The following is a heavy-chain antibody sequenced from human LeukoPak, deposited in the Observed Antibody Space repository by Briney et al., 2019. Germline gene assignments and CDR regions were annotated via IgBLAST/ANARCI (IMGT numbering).Heavy chain of an antibody. D-gene: IGHD6-19*01. CDR2: INPNRDGT. CDR1: GYTFTDYY. Sequence: ASVKVSCKASGYTFTDYYMHWVRQAPGQGHEWMGWINPNRDGTNYAQKFQGRVTMTRDTSISTAYMELSRLRSDDTAVYYCARTSRYSSGGGAFDIWGQGTMVTVSS. J-gene: IGHJ3*02. CDR3: ARTSRYSSGGGAFDI. V-gene: IGHV1-2*02.